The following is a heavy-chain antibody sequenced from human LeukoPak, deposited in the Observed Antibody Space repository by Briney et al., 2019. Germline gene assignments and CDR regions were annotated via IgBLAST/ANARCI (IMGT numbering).Heavy chain of an antibody. CDR2: IIPSDGFT. J-gene: IGHJ4*02. CDR3: ARDRRWDIELLPAALKFAY. D-gene: IGHD2-2*01. CDR1: GYTFTNYY. V-gene: IGHV1-46*01. Sequence: RASVKVSCKASGYTFTNYYIHWVRQAPGQGLEWMGMIIPSDGFTTYAQNFQGRVTMTTDTSTSTAYMELRSLRSDDTAVYYCARDRRWDIELLPAALKFAYWGQGTLVTVSS.